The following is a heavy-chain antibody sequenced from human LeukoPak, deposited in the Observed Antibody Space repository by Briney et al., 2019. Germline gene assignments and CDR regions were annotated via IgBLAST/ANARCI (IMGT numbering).Heavy chain of an antibody. D-gene: IGHD5-18*01. V-gene: IGHV3-23*01. CDR1: GFTSIAYA. J-gene: IGHJ4*02. CDR3: AGRVTGYSSGYVY. Sequence: GGSLRLSCVGSGFTSIAYALTWARQAPGKGLEWVSGISGGGVTTYYADSVKGRFTISRDNSKNTLYLQMNSLRADDTAIYYCAGRVTGYSSGYVYWGQGTLVTVSS. CDR2: ISGGGVTT.